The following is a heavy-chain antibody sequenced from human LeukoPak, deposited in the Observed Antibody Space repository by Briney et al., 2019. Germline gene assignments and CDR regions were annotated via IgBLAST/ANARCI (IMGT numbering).Heavy chain of an antibody. Sequence: PSETLSLTCTVSGGSISSSSYYWGWIRQPPGKGLEWIGSIYHSGSTYYNPSLKSRVTISVDTSKNQFSLKLSSVTAADTAVYYCARHGVGDSSNWYYFDYWGQGTLVTVSS. J-gene: IGHJ4*02. CDR1: GGSISSSSYY. D-gene: IGHD6-13*01. CDR3: ARHGVGDSSNWYYFDY. V-gene: IGHV4-39*01. CDR2: IYHSGST.